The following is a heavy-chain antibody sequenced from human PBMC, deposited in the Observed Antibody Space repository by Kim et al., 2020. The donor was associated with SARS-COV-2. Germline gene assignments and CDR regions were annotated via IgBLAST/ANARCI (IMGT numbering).Heavy chain of an antibody. CDR1: GFLFSDYA. V-gene: IGHV3-30*01. CDR2: VSKDGSNK. D-gene: IGHD1-26*01. J-gene: IGHJ4*02. CDR3: ATEGGS. Sequence: GGSLRLSCAASGFLFSDYAIHWVRQAPGKGLEWVAVVSKDGSNKFYADSAKGRFTISRDNSKNTVWLQMTSLRLEDTSVYYCATEGGSCGPRTLVSVSS.